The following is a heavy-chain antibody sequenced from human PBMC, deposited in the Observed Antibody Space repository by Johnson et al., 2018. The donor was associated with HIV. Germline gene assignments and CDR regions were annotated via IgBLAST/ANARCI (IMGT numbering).Heavy chain of an antibody. V-gene: IGHV3-30-3*01. D-gene: IGHD6-19*01. CDR3: ARGYTNGWYFDGAFDV. J-gene: IGHJ3*01. CDR1: GFTFSSYA. Sequence: MQLVESGGGVVQPGRSLRLSCAASGFTFSSYAMHWVRQAPGKGLEWVAVISYDGNNQYYRDSVKGRFTISRDNSKNTLYLQMNSLRAEDTAVYNCARGYTNGWYFDGAFDVWGQGTKVTVSS. CDR2: ISYDGNNQ.